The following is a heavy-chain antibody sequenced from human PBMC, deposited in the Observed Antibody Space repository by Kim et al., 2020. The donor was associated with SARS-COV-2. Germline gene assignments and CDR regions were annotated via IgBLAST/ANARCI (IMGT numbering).Heavy chain of an antibody. Sequence: SETLSLTCAVYGGSFSGYYWSWIRQPPGKGLEWIGEINHSGSTNYNPSRKSRVTISVDTSKNQFSLKLSSVTAADTAVYYCASSDVHTDYYFDYWGQGTLVTVSS. CDR2: INHSGST. V-gene: IGHV4-34*01. CDR3: ASSDVHTDYYFDY. CDR1: GGSFSGYY. J-gene: IGHJ4*02. D-gene: IGHD3-10*02.